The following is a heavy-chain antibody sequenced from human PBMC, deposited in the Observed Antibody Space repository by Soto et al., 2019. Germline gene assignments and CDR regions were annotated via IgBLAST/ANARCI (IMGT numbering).Heavy chain of an antibody. Sequence: QVQLQESGPGLVKPSGTLSLTCAVSGGSISSSNWWSWVRQPPGKGLEWIGEIYHSGSTNYNPSLQSRVTISVDKSQNQFSLKLSSVTAADTAVYYCARVVGGYYYGMDVWGQGTTVTVSS. CDR1: GGSISSSNW. D-gene: IGHD2-2*01. CDR2: IYHSGST. V-gene: IGHV4-4*02. CDR3: ARVVGGYYYGMDV. J-gene: IGHJ6*02.